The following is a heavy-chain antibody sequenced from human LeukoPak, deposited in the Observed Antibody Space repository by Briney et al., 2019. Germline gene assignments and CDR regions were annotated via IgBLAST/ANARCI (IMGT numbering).Heavy chain of an antibody. CDR3: AADKGDYYYYGMDV. J-gene: IGHJ6*02. V-gene: IGHV1-58*02. CDR2: IVVGSGNT. CDR1: GFTFTSSA. Sequence: SVKASCKASGFTFTSSAMQGVRQARGQRLEWIGWIVVGSGNTNYAQKFQERVTITRDMSPSTAYMELSSLRSEDTAVYYCAADKGDYYYYGMDVWGQGTTVTVSS.